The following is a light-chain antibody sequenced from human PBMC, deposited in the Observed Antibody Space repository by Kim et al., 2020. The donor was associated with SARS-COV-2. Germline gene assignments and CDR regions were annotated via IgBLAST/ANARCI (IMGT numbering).Light chain of an antibody. CDR1: QSISSSY. CDR3: QHYSSSPPWT. CDR2: GAS. Sequence: PGERATLSCRASQSISSSYVAWYQQRPGQAPRLLIYGASSRAKGIPDRFSGSGAGADFTLTISRLEPEDFAVYYCQHYSSSPPWTFGQGTKVDIK. V-gene: IGKV3-20*01. J-gene: IGKJ1*01.